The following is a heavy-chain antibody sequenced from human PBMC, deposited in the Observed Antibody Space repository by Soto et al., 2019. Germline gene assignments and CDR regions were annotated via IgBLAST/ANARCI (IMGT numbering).Heavy chain of an antibody. V-gene: IGHV3-13*01. CDR1: GFTFSSYD. CDR3: ARVDSSSSIGRAFDI. Sequence: GSLRLSCAASGFTFSSYDMHWVRQATGKGLEWVSAIGTAGDTYYPGSVKGRFTISRENAKNSLYLQMNSLRAGDTAVYYCARVDSSSSIGRAFDIWGQGTTVTFSS. D-gene: IGHD6-6*01. CDR2: IGTAGDT. J-gene: IGHJ3*02.